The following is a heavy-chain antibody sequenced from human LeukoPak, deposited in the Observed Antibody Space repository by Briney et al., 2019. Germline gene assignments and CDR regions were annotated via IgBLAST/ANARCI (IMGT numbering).Heavy chain of an antibody. V-gene: IGHV3-48*01. J-gene: IGHJ4*02. Sequence: GGSLRLSCAASGFTFSSYEMNWVRQAPGKGLEWVSYISSSSSTIYYADSVKGRFTISRDNAKNSLYLQMNSLRAEDTAVYYCAREGRELGFDYWGQGTLVTVSS. CDR3: AREGRELGFDY. CDR2: ISSSSSTI. CDR1: GFTFSSYE. D-gene: IGHD1-26*01.